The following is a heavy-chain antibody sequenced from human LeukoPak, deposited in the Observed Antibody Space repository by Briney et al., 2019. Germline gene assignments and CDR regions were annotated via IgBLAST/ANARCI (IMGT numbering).Heavy chain of an antibody. D-gene: IGHD3-3*01. CDR2: IYYSGNT. CDR1: GTAISSGAYS. V-gene: IGHV4-31*03. J-gene: IGHJ4*02. CDR3: ARTITIFGALGYFDY. Sequence: NPSETMSLTCTVSGTAISSGAYSRSWVRQHPGKGLQWIAYIYYSGNTYYNPSLKRRVTISVDTSKNQFSLKLSSVTAADTAVYYCARTITIFGALGYFDYWGQGALVTVSS.